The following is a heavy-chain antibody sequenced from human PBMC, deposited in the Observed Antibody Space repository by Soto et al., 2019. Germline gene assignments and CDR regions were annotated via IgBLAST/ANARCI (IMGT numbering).Heavy chain of an antibody. CDR1: GFTFSSYA. J-gene: IGHJ6*02. D-gene: IGHD6-13*01. V-gene: IGHV3-23*01. CDR2: ISGSGGST. Sequence: GESLKISCAASGFTFSSYAMSWVRQAPGKGLEWVSAISGSGGSTYYADSVKGRFTISRDNSKNTLYLQMNSLRAEDTAVYYCAKDSESGIAALNYYYYGMDVWGQGTTVTVSS. CDR3: AKDSESGIAALNYYYYGMDV.